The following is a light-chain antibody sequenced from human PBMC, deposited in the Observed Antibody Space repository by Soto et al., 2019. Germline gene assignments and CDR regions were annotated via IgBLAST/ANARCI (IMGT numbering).Light chain of an antibody. V-gene: IGKV1-39*01. Sequence: DIQMTQSPSSLSASVGDRVAITCRASQNIGNYLNWYRQKPGKAPELLIHAASSLQSGVPSRFSGGRSGTDFTLTIINLQPEDFATYYCQQSYNFPLGFGQGTRLDIK. CDR1: QNIGNY. CDR3: QQSYNFPLG. CDR2: AAS. J-gene: IGKJ5*01.